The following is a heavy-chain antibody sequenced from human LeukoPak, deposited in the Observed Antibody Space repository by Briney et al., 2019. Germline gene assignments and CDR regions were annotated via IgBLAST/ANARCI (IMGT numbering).Heavy chain of an antibody. CDR2: IIPIFGTA. V-gene: IGHV1-69*13. CDR3: AREAPAENWFDP. Sequence: SVKVSCKASGGTFSSYAISWVRQTPGQGLEWMGGIIPIFGTANYAQKFQGRVTITADESTSTAYMELSSLRSEDTAVYYCAREAPAENWFDPWGQGTLVTVSS. J-gene: IGHJ5*02. CDR1: GGTFSSYA.